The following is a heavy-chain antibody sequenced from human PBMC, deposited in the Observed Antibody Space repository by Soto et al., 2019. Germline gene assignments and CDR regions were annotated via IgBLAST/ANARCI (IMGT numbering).Heavy chain of an antibody. Sequence: SVKVSCKASGGTFSSYSISWVRQAPGQGLEWMGGIIPIFGTANYAQKFQGRVTITADESTSTAYMELSSLRSEDTAVYYCAIEYSSSPPYYPIGYWGQGTLVTVPS. V-gene: IGHV1-69*13. D-gene: IGHD6-6*01. CDR3: AIEYSSSPPYYPIGY. CDR1: GGTFSSYS. J-gene: IGHJ4*02. CDR2: IIPIFGTA.